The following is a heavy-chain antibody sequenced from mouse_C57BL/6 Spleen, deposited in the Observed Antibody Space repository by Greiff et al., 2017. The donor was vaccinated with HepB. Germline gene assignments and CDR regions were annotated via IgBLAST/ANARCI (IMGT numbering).Heavy chain of an antibody. CDR1: GFTFSDYG. CDR3: ERLGQDYAMDY. J-gene: IGHJ4*01. V-gene: IGHV5-17*01. CDR2: ISSGSSTI. D-gene: IGHD3-3*01. Sequence: EVKVVESGGGLVKPGGSLKLSCAASGFTFSDYGMHWVRQAPEKGLEWVAYISSGSSTIYYADTVKGRFTISRDNAKNTLFLQMTSLRSEDTAMYYCERLGQDYAMDYWGQGTSVTVSS.